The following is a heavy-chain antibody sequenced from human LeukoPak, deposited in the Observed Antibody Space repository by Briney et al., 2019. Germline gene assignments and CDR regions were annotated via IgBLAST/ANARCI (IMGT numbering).Heavy chain of an antibody. J-gene: IGHJ4*02. CDR1: GFAVSCNY. Sequence: GGSLRLSCAASGFAVSCNYMSWVRQAPGKGLDWVSVVYAGGNTYYAASAKDRFIISRDNSKNTVFLQMNSLRDEDTAVYYCARGNVLVPGANHFDNWGQGTLVTVSS. V-gene: IGHV3-66*01. CDR2: VYAGGNT. CDR3: ARGNVLVPGANHFDN. D-gene: IGHD2-2*01.